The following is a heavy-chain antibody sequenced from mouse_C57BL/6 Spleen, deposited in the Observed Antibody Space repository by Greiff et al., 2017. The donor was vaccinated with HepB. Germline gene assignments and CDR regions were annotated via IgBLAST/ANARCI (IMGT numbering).Heavy chain of an antibody. V-gene: IGHV1-19*01. CDR1: GYTFTDYY. CDR3: ARRGGPDGYDD. D-gene: IGHD2-3*01. CDR2: INPYNGGT. Sequence: VQLQQSGPVLVKPGASVKMSCKASGYTFTDYYMNWVKQSHGKSLEWIGVINPYNGGTSYNQKFKGKATLTVDKSSSTAYMELNSLTSEDSAVYYCARRGGPDGYDDWGQGTTLTVSS. J-gene: IGHJ2*01.